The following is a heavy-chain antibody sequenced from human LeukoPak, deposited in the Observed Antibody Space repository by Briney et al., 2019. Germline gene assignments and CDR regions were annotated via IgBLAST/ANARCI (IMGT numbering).Heavy chain of an antibody. CDR2: IIPIFGTA. CDR3: ARVVVVPAAMYGNFDY. CDR1: GGTFSSYA. J-gene: IGHJ4*02. Sequence: SVKVSCKASGGTFSSYAISWVRQAPGQGLEWMGGIIPIFGTANYAQKFQGRVTITADKSTSTAYMELSSLRSEDTAVYYCARVVVVPAAMYGNFDYWGQGTLVTVSS. V-gene: IGHV1-69*06. D-gene: IGHD2-2*01.